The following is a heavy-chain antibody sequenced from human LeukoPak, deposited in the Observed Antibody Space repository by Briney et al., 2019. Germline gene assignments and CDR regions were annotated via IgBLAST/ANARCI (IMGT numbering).Heavy chain of an antibody. CDR1: GGSISSSSYY. Sequence: KPSETLSLTCTASGGSISSSSYYWGWIRQPPGKGLEWIGSIYYSGCTYYNPSLKSRVTISVNTSKNQFSLKLSSVTAADTAVYYCASWYSSGWYFDYWGQGTLVTVSS. CDR2: IYYSGCT. J-gene: IGHJ4*02. D-gene: IGHD6-19*01. V-gene: IGHV4-39*01. CDR3: ASWYSSGWYFDY.